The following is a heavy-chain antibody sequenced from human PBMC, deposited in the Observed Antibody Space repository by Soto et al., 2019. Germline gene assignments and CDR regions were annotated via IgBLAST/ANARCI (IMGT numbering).Heavy chain of an antibody. Sequence: EVQLLESGGGLVQPGGSLRLSCAASGFTFSSYAMSWVRQAPGKGLERVSVISGSGGSTYYADSVKGRFTISRDNSKNTLYLQMNSLRAEDTDVYYCAKRGSGSYYMDWGQGTLVTVSS. CDR3: AKRGSGSYYMD. CDR2: ISGSGGST. V-gene: IGHV3-23*01. J-gene: IGHJ4*02. D-gene: IGHD1-26*01. CDR1: GFTFSSYA.